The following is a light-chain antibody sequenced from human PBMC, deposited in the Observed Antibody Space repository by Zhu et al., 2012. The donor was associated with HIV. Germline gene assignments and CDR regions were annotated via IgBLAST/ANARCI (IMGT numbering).Light chain of an antibody. Sequence: EIVLTQSPGTLSLSPGERATLSCRASQSVSSNYLAWYQQKPGQAPRLLIYGASRRATGIPDRFSGSGSGTDFTLTISRLEPEDFAVYYCQQYGSSPPYTFGQGTKLDIK. V-gene: IGKV3-20*01. CDR2: GAS. CDR3: QQYGSSPPYT. J-gene: IGKJ2*01. CDR1: QSVSSNY.